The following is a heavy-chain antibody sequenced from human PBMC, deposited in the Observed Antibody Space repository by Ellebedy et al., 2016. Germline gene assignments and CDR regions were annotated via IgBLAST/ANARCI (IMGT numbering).Heavy chain of an antibody. CDR3: AKERYYGSGSYLFQH. CDR1: GFTFSSYA. Sequence: GGSLRPSXAASGFTFSSYAMSWVRQTPGKGLEWVSAISGSGGSTYYADSVKGRFTISRDNSKNTLYLQMNSLRAEDTAVYYCAKERYYGSGSYLFQHWGQGTLVTVSS. CDR2: ISGSGGST. J-gene: IGHJ1*01. D-gene: IGHD3-10*01. V-gene: IGHV3-23*01.